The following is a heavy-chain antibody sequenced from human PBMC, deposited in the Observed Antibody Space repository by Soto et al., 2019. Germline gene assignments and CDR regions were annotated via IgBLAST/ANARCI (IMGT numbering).Heavy chain of an antibody. CDR3: ARPIEGGTSGYYH. CDR1: GGSISSSNYY. V-gene: IGHV4-39*01. J-gene: IGHJ5*02. D-gene: IGHD3-22*01. CDR2: FYYTGST. Sequence: SDTLSLTCTVSGGSISSSNYYWAWIRQPPGKGLEWIGSFYYTGSTYYNPSLRSRVTISVDTSKNQFSLKLSSVTAADTAVYYCARPIEGGTSGYYHWGQGTLVTVSS.